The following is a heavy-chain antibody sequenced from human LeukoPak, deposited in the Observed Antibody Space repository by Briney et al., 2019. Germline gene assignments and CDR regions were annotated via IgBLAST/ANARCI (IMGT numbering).Heavy chain of an antibody. D-gene: IGHD6-13*01. CDR3: ARVGAAAGIQDY. Sequence: PSETLSLTCSVSGYSISSGYYWGWIRQSPGKGLEWIGSIYYSGSTNYNPSLKSRVTISVDTSKNQFSLKLSSVTAADTAVYYCARVGAAAGIQDYWGQGTLVTVSS. CDR2: IYYSGST. CDR1: GYSISSGYY. V-gene: IGHV4-38-2*02. J-gene: IGHJ4*02.